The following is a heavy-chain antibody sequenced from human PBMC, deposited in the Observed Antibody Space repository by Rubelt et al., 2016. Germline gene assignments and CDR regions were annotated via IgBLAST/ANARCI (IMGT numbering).Heavy chain of an antibody. D-gene: IGHD1/OR15-1a*01. CDR1: GDSVSSDSAA. J-gene: IGHJ4*02. V-gene: IGHV6-1*01. Sequence: QVQLQQSGPGLVKPSQTLSLTCAISGDSVSSDSAAWSWIRQSPSRGLEWLGRTYYRSKWYHEYAVFMKSRITINPDTSKNQFSRQRNAVTPEDTAVYYCARGDPYGRTYYFDYWGQGTLVTVSS. CDR2: TYYRSKWYH. CDR3: ARGDPYGRTYYFDY.